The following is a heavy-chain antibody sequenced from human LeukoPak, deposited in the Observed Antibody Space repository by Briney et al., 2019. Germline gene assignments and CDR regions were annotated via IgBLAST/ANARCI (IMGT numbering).Heavy chain of an antibody. CDR1: GFTFSSYG. J-gene: IGHJ6*03. V-gene: IGHV3-23*01. CDR2: ISGSGGST. Sequence: PGGSLRLSCAASGFTFSSYGMSWVRQAPGKGLEWVSAISGSGGSTYYADSVKGRFTISRDNSKNTLYLQMNSLRAEDTAVYYCARDHSLQSGYSYGYRPHYYMDVWGKGTTVTVSS. D-gene: IGHD5-18*01. CDR3: ARDHSLQSGYSYGYRPHYYMDV.